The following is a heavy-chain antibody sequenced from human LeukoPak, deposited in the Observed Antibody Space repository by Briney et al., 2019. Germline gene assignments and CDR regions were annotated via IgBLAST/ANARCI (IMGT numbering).Heavy chain of an antibody. J-gene: IGHJ4*02. V-gene: IGHV4-34*01. CDR2: INHSGST. D-gene: IGHD2-2*01. Sequence: SETLSLTCAVYGGSFSGYYWSWIRQPPGKGLEWIGEINHSGSTNYNPSLKSRVSISVDTSKNQFSLKLNSVTAADTAVYYCARAPGAAIDWGQGTLVTVSS. CDR1: GGSFSGYY. CDR3: ARAPGAAID.